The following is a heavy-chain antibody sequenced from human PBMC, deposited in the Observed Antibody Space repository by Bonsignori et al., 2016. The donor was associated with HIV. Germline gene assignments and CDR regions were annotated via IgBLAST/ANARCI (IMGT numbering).Heavy chain of an antibody. Sequence: RQAPGKGLQWLSYISPSGGAIYYADSVKGRFTISRDNGKNSVFLQMNSLRAEDAAVYYCVRVGIQLWFHLVDSWGQGTLVTVSS. CDR3: VRVGIQLWFHLVDS. D-gene: IGHD5-18*01. J-gene: IGHJ4*02. V-gene: IGHV3-11*01. CDR2: ISPSGGAI.